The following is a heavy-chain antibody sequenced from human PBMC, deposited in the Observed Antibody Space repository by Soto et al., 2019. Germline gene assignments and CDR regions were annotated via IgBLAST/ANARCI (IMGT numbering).Heavy chain of an antibody. D-gene: IGHD3-10*01. CDR3: ARYIPMTYGSERRYYYGTDF. CDR2: ISAYNGNT. V-gene: IGHV1-18*01. J-gene: IGHJ6*04. Sequence: GASVKVSCKASGYTFTSYGISWVRQAPGQGLEWMGWISAYNGNTNYAQKLQGRVTMTTDTSTSTAYMELRSLRSDDTAVYYCARYIPMTYGSERRYYYGTDFWGTGTTVTGSS. CDR1: GYTFTSYG.